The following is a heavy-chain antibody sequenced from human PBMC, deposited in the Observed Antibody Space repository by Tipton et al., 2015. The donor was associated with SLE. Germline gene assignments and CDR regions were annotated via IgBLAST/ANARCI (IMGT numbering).Heavy chain of an antibody. D-gene: IGHD2-15*01. CDR3: ATGSGGAAGFDY. V-gene: IGHV3-48*03. Sequence: SLRLSCAASGFTFSSYEMNWVRQAPGKGLEWVSYISSSGSTIYYADSVKGRFTISRDNAKNSLYLQMNSLRAEDTAVYYCATGSGGAAGFDYWGQGTLVTVSS. J-gene: IGHJ4*02. CDR1: GFTFSSYE. CDR2: ISSSGSTI.